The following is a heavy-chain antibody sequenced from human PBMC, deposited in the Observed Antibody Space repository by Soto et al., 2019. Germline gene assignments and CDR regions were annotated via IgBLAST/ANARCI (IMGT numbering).Heavy chain of an antibody. CDR1: GFTFSSYW. D-gene: IGHD4-17*01. Sequence: LRLSCAASGFTFSSYWMSWVRQAPGKGLEWVANIKQDGSEKYYVDSVKGRFTISRDNAKNSLYLQMNSLRAEDTAVYYCARDPTVTTSNYWYFDLWGRGTLVTVSS. CDR3: ARDPTVTTSNYWYFDL. V-gene: IGHV3-7*03. CDR2: IKQDGSEK. J-gene: IGHJ2*01.